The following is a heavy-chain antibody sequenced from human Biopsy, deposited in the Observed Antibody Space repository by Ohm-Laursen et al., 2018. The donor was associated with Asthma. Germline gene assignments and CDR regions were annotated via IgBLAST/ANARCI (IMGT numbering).Heavy chain of an antibody. CDR2: ISSSSYI. V-gene: IGHV3-21*01. CDR1: GFSFNSYG. J-gene: IGHJ4*02. D-gene: IGHD2-2*01. CDR3: AREGHEYCSSTSCASFDY. Sequence: GSLRLSCSAPGFSFNSYGMHWVRQAPGKGLEWVSSISSSSYIYYADSVKGRFTISRDNAKNSLYLQMNSLRAEDTAVYYCAREGHEYCSSTSCASFDYWGQGTLVTVSS.